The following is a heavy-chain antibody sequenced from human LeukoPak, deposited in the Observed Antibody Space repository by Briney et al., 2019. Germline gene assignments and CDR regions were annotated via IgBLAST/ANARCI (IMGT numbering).Heavy chain of an antibody. CDR1: DGSINSYY. Sequence: SETLSLTCSVSDGSINSYYWNWIRRPPGKGLEWIGYIYYNGNTNYSPSLKSRVTMSVDTSKNLFSLKVSSVTAAGTAVYYCARGRSNYYGMDVWGQGTTVTVSS. CDR3: ARGRSNYYGMDV. J-gene: IGHJ6*02. V-gene: IGHV4-59*01. D-gene: IGHD1-26*01. CDR2: IYYNGNT.